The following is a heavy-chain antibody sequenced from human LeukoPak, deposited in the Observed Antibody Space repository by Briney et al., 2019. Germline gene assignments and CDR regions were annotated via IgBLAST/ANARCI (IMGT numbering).Heavy chain of an antibody. V-gene: IGHV3-49*04. CDR2: IRSKAYGGTT. CDR1: GFTVGDYA. Sequence: PGGSLRLACTASGFTVGDYAMSWVRQAPGKGREWVGFIRSKAYGGTTEYAASVKGRFTISRDDSKSIAYLQMNSLKTEDTAVYYCTRDHSPWGQGTLATVPS. J-gene: IGHJ5*02. CDR3: TRDHSP.